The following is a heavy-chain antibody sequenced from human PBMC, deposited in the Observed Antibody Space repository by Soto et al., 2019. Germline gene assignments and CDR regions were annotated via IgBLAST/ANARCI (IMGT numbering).Heavy chain of an antibody. J-gene: IGHJ4*02. CDR3: AGGLTRGVAGTVQFDN. D-gene: IGHD6-19*01. V-gene: IGHV3-11*01. CDR2: ITSRGTTI. Sequence: QVQLVESGGGLVKPGGSLRLSCAASGFTFSDYYMSWLRQAPGKGLEWVSYITSRGTTIYYADSVKGRFTISRDNAKNSLYLQMNSLRVEDTAVYYCAGGLTRGVAGTVQFDNWGQGTLVTVSS. CDR1: GFTFSDYY.